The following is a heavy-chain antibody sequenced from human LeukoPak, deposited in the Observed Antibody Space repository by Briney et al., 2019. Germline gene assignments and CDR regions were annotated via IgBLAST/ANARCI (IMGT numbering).Heavy chain of an antibody. V-gene: IGHV3-13*01. D-gene: IGHD5-12*01. Sequence: PGGSLRLSCAASGFTFRSYDMHWVRQATGTGLEWVSAISTTGDTYYPDSVKGRFTVSRDNAKNTLFLQMNSLRAEDTAVYYCTRGYVGIDYWGQGTLVTVSS. J-gene: IGHJ4*02. CDR3: TRGYVGIDY. CDR1: GFTFRSYD. CDR2: ISTTGDT.